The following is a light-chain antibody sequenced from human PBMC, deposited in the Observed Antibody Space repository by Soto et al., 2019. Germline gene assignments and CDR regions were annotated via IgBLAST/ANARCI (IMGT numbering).Light chain of an antibody. CDR1: QSISTW. CDR3: QQYNSYSKT. J-gene: IGKJ1*01. CDR2: KAS. Sequence: IQMPQSPSTLSASVGDRVTIGCRASQSISTWLAWYQQKPGKAPKLLIYKASSLESGVPSRFSGSGSGTEFTLTISSMQPDDLATYYGQQYNSYSKTFGQGTKVDXK. V-gene: IGKV1-5*03.